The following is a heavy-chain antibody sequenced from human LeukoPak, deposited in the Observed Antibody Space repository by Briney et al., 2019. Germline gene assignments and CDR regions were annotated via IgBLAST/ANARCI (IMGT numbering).Heavy chain of an antibody. CDR2: IIPIFGTA. J-gene: IGHJ5*02. CDR1: GGTFISYA. CDR3: ARTLAYCGGDCYNWFDP. V-gene: IGHV1-69*13. Sequence: ASVKVSCKASGGTFISYAISWVRQAPGQGLEWMGGIIPIFGTANYAQKFQGRVTITADESTSTAYMELSSLRSEDTAVYYCARTLAYCGGDCYNWFDPWGQGTLVTVSS. D-gene: IGHD2-21*02.